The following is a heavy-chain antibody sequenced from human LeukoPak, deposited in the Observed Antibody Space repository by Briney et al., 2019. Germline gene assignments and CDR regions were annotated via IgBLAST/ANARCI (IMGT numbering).Heavy chain of an antibody. CDR1: GFTFSSYA. CDR2: ITGTGGVT. D-gene: IGHD3-10*01. CDR3: AKEVSGSGSYYGGNDY. J-gene: IGHJ4*02. Sequence: GGSLRPSCAASGFTFSSYAMGWVRQAPGKGLEWLSAITGTGGVTYYADSVKGRLTISRDSSKTTLYLQMNSLRAEDTAVYYCAKEVSGSGSYYGGNDYWGQGTLVIVSS. V-gene: IGHV3-23*01.